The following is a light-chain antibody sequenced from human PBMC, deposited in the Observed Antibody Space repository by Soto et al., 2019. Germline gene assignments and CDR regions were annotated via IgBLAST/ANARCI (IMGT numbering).Light chain of an antibody. Sequence: DIQLTQSPSSLSASVGDRVTITCRASQGISTYLAWYQQKPGEAPKLLIYAASTLQSGVPARFSGSGSGTDCTLTISSLQPEDFATYYCQQRNSYPLTFGGGTKVEIK. J-gene: IGKJ4*01. CDR3: QQRNSYPLT. V-gene: IGKV1-9*01. CDR1: QGISTY. CDR2: AAS.